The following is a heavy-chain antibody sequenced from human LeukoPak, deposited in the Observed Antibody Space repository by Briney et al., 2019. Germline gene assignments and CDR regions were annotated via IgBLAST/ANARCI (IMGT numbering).Heavy chain of an antibody. CDR2: ISGNNDNP. CDR1: GYTFSNFG. V-gene: IGHV1-18*01. CDR3: ARDGTSTDDY. Sequence: AAVKVSFKTSGYTFSNFGINWVRQAPGQGVERMGWISGNNDNPNYVQKFQGRVTVTTDSSTSTAYMELRNLRFDDTAVYYCARDGTSTDDYWGQGTLVTVSS. D-gene: IGHD2-2*01. J-gene: IGHJ4*02.